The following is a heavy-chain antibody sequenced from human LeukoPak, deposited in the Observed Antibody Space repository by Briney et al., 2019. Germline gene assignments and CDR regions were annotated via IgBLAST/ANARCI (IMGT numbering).Heavy chain of an antibody. Sequence: GGSLRLSCEASEFTSSSYWMSWVRQAPGKGLEWVANINQDGTDKYYVESVKGRFTISRDNAKNSLYLQMNSLRAEDTAVYYCARARRPSSYLGFQLWGQGTLVTVSS. CDR1: EFTSSSYW. D-gene: IGHD6-13*01. CDR3: ARARRPSSYLGFQL. J-gene: IGHJ1*01. CDR2: INQDGTDK. V-gene: IGHV3-7*01.